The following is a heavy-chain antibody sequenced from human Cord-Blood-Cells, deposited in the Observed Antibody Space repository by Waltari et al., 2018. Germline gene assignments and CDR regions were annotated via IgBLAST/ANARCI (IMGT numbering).Heavy chain of an antibody. CDR3: ARVTILHSSGAFDY. J-gene: IGHJ4*02. CDR1: GFPFSSYW. CDR2: IKQDGSEK. Sequence: EVQLVESGGGLVQPGGSLRLSCAASGFPFSSYWMSWVRQAPGKGLEWVANIKQDGSEKYYVDSVKGRFTISRDNAKNSLYLQMNSLRAEDTAVYYCARVTILHSSGAFDYWGQGTLVTVSS. V-gene: IGHV3-7*01. D-gene: IGHD6-19*01.